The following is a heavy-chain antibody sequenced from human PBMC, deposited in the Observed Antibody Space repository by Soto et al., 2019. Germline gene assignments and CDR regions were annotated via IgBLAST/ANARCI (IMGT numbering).Heavy chain of an antibody. J-gene: IGHJ4*02. V-gene: IGHV1-69*02. CDR2: IIPILGIA. CDR3: ATLPHRRSSGCISY. Sequence: QVQLVQSGAEVKKPGSSVKVSCKASGGTFSSYTISWVRQAPGQGLEWMGRIIPILGIANYAQKFQGRVTITADKSPSPAYLELSRLRSEDTALYYCATLPHRRSSGCISYLGPGTLVTLSS. D-gene: IGHD6-19*01. CDR1: GGTFSSYT.